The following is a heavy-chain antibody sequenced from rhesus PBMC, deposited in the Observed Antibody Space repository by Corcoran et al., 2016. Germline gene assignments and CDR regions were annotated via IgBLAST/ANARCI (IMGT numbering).Heavy chain of an antibody. D-gene: IGHD3-34*01. V-gene: IGHV3-103*01. CDR3: AKDWGY. J-gene: IGHJ4*01. CDR1: GFKFSSYT. Sequence: EVQLVETGGGLVQPGGSLGVSCGAAGFKFSSYTLQWVRQAPGKGLEWISVINSGGTRTNYADSVKGRFTISRDNSKNILSLQMNSLRAEDTAVYYCAKDWGYWGQGVLVTVSS. CDR2: INSGGTRT.